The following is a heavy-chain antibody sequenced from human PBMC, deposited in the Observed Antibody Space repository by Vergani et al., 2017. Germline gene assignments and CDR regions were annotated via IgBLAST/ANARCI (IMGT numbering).Heavy chain of an antibody. V-gene: IGHV4-39*01. CDR2: IYYSGST. D-gene: IGHD3-10*01. CDR1: GGSISNSSYY. Sequence: QLQLQESGPGLVKPSETLSLTCTVSGGSISNSSYYWGWIRQPPGKGLELIGSIYYSGSTYYNPSLKSRVTISVDTSKNQFSLKLSSVTAADTAGYYCDRHFPTYYYGSGSSSFDYWGQGTLVTVSS. J-gene: IGHJ4*02. CDR3: DRHFPTYYYGSGSSSFDY.